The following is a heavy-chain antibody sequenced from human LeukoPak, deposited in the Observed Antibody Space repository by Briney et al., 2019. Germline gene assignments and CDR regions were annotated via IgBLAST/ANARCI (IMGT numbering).Heavy chain of an antibody. D-gene: IGHD5-18*01. J-gene: IGHJ4*02. CDR2: INYSGRT. V-gene: IGHV4-39*07. Sequence: PSETLSLTCSISDDSINSDRYFWAWIRQPPGKGLEWIASINYSGRTYYNPSLNSRLIISVDTSKNQFSLKLSSVTAADTAVYYCARVAIIQLWSRGSYYFDYWGQGTLVTVSS. CDR3: ARVAIIQLWSRGSYYFDY. CDR1: DDSINSDRYF.